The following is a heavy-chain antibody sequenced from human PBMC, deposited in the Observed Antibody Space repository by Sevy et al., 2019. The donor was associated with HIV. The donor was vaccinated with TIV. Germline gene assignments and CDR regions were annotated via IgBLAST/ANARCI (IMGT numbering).Heavy chain of an antibody. CDR1: GFTFSSFA. CDR3: VPITMIQGLIPNAFDI. D-gene: IGHD3-10*01. V-gene: IGHV3-64D*06. J-gene: IGHJ3*02. Sequence: GGSLRLSCSASGFTFSSFALHWVRQAPGKGLEYVSGISSDGTNTFYAGSVKDRFTISRDNSKNTLYLQMRSLRAEDTAMYYCVPITMIQGLIPNAFDIWGQGTMVTVSS. CDR2: ISSDGTNT.